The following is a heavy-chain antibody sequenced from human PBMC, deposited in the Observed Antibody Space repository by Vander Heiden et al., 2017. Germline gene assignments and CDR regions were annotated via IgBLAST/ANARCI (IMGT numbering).Heavy chain of an antibody. D-gene: IGHD1-1*01. V-gene: IGHV4-34*01. CDR3: VRFKRNEHNWNDVIWFDP. CDR1: GGSFSGYY. CDR2: IYHSRST. J-gene: IGHJ5*02. Sequence: QVQLQQWGAGLLKPSETLSLTCGVYGGSFSGYYWSWIRQPPGKGLEWIGEIYHSRSTNYNPSLKSRVTISVDTSKNKFSLKLNSVTAADTAVYYCVRFKRNEHNWNDVIWFDPWGQGTLVTVSS.